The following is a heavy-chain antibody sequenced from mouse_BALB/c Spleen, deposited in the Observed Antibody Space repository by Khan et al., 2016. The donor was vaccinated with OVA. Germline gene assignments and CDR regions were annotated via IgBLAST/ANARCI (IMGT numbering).Heavy chain of an antibody. CDR3: AKHNFGPFAY. CDR1: GFTFSSFA. J-gene: IGHJ3*01. D-gene: IGHD1-3*01. Sequence: EVELVESGGGLVKPGGSLKLSCAASGFTFSSFAMSWVRQTPEKRLEWVATINSDGTYTYYPDSVKGRFTISRDKAKNTLYLQMNILRSEDTAMYYCAKHNFGPFAYWGQGTLVTVSA. V-gene: IGHV5-9-3*01. CDR2: INSDGTYT.